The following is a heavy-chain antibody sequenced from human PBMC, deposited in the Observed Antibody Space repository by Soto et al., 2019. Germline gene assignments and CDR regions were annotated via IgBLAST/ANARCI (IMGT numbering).Heavy chain of an antibody. CDR2: ISGSGGSP. J-gene: IGHJ6*03. CDR3: AKLVDSQWIHYYYMDV. V-gene: IGHV3-23*01. D-gene: IGHD5-12*01. CDR1: GFTFSSYA. Sequence: GGSLRLSCAACGFTFSSYAMSWVRQAPGKGLEWVSAISGSGGSPYYADSVKGRFTISRDNSKNTLYLQMNSLRAEDTAVYYCAKLVDSQWIHYYYMDVWGKGTTVTVSS.